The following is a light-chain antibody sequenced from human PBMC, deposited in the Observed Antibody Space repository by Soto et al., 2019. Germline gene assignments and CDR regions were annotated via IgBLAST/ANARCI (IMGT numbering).Light chain of an antibody. CDR1: SSDVGGYNY. CDR2: DVS. V-gene: IGLV2-14*03. Sequence: QSVLTQPASVSGSPGQSITISCTGTSSDVGGYNYVSWYQQHPGKAPKLMIYDVSNRPSGVSNRFSGFKSGNTASLTISGLHAEDEADYYCSSYPTSSTYVFGTGTKLTVL. J-gene: IGLJ1*01. CDR3: SSYPTSSTYV.